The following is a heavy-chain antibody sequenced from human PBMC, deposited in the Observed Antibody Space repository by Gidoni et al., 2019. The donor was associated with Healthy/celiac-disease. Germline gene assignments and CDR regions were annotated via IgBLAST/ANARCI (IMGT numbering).Heavy chain of an antibody. CDR3: AHIYDFWAGRWFDP. J-gene: IGHJ5*02. V-gene: IGHV2-5*02. CDR1: GFSLSTSGVG. Sequence: QITLKESGPTLVKPTQTLTLTCTVSGFSLSTSGVGVGWIRQPPGKALEWLALIYWDDDKRYSPSLKSRLTITKDTSNNQVVLTMTNMDPVDTATYYCAHIYDFWAGRWFDPWGQGTLVTVSS. CDR2: IYWDDDK. D-gene: IGHD3-3*01.